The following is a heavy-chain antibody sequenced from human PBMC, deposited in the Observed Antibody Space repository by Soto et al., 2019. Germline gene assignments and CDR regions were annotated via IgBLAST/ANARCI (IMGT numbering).Heavy chain of an antibody. J-gene: IGHJ6*02. CDR1: GFTFTSSA. Sequence: QVQLVASGGGVVQPGMSLRLSCEASGFTFTSSAMHWVRQAPGKGLDWVALISYDGSKKFYADSVKGRFTISRDSSKNTMFLQMTSLRAEDTALYSCAKDRRGDPHYAYYGMDVWGQGTTVTVSS. D-gene: IGHD3-16*01. V-gene: IGHV3-30*18. CDR2: ISYDGSKK. CDR3: AKDRRGDPHYAYYGMDV.